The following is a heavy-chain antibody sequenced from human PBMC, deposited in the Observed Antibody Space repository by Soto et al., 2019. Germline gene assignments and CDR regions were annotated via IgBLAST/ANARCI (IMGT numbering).Heavy chain of an antibody. CDR2: IKQDGSEK. Sequence: GGSLRLSCAASGFTFSSYWMSWVRQAPGKGLEWVANIKQDGSEKYYVDSVKGRFTISRDNAKNSLYLQMNGLRAEDTAVYYCARECIRYFDWLPMVNYGMDVWGQGTTVTVSS. CDR1: GFTFSSYW. CDR3: ARECIRYFDWLPMVNYGMDV. J-gene: IGHJ6*02. V-gene: IGHV3-7*01. D-gene: IGHD3-9*01.